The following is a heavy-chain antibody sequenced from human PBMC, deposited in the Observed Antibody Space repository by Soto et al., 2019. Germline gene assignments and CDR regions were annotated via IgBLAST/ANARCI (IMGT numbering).Heavy chain of an antibody. V-gene: IGHV1-8*01. Sequence: ASVKVSCKASGYTFTSYDINWVRQATGQGHERKGRMNPNSGNTGYAQKFQGRVTMTRNTSISTTYMELSSLRSEDTAVYYCARGFYYGSGSYYITYYYYGMDVWGQGTTVTVSS. CDR1: GYTFTSYD. CDR3: ARGFYYGSGSYYITYYYYGMDV. J-gene: IGHJ6*02. CDR2: MNPNSGNT. D-gene: IGHD3-10*01.